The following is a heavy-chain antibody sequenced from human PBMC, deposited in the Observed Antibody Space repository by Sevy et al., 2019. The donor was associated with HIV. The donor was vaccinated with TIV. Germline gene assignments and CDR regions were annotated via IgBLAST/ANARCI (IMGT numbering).Heavy chain of an antibody. J-gene: IGHJ4*02. Sequence: GGSLRLSCAASGFTFSNYNMDWVRQAPGKGLEWVSYITFSSNTIYYADSVKGRFTISRDNAKKSLYLQMNSLRAEDTAVYYCARHQLRVSATVFEYWGQGTLVTVSS. CDR3: ARHQLRVSATVFEY. V-gene: IGHV3-48*01. D-gene: IGHD2-2*01. CDR1: GFTFSNYN. CDR2: ITFSSNTI.